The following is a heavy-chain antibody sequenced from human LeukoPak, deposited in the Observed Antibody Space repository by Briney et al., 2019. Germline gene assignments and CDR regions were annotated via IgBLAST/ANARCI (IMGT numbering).Heavy chain of an antibody. CDR2: IIPIFVTA. CDR3: ARDFVGYCSSTSCLRWFDP. V-gene: IGHV1-69*13. Sequence: ASVKVSCKASGGTFSSYAISWVRQAPGQGLEWMGGIIPIFVTANYAQKFQGRVTITADESTSTAYMELSSLRSEDTAVYYCARDFVGYCSSTSCLRWFDPWGQGTLVTVSS. D-gene: IGHD2-2*03. J-gene: IGHJ5*02. CDR1: GGTFSSYA.